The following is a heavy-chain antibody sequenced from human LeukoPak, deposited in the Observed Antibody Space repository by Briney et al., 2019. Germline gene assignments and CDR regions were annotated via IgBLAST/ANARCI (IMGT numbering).Heavy chain of an antibody. V-gene: IGHV3-21*01. D-gene: IGHD6-19*01. J-gene: IGHJ4*02. Sequence: GGSLRLSCAASGFTFSSYSMNWVRQAPGKGLEWVSSISSSSSYIYYADSVKGRFTISRDNAKNSLYLQMNSLGAEDTAVYYCARDVGAVAGIGGSHYYWGQGTLVTVSS. CDR1: GFTFSSYS. CDR3: ARDVGAVAGIGGSHYY. CDR2: ISSSSSYI.